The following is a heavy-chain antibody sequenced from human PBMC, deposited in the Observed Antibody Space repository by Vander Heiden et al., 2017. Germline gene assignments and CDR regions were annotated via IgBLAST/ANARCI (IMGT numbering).Heavy chain of an antibody. Sequence: QVQLQESGPGLLKPSQTLSLTCTVSGGSLSSCGYYWSWIRQHPGKGLEWIGYIYYSGSTYYNPSLKSRVTISVDTAKNQFSLKLSSVTAADTAVYYCAREYIVVGPAAQNWFDPWGQGTLVTVSS. V-gene: IGHV4-31*03. J-gene: IGHJ5*02. CDR3: AREYIVVGPAAQNWFDP. CDR2: IYYSGST. D-gene: IGHD2-2*01. CDR1: GGSLSSCGYY.